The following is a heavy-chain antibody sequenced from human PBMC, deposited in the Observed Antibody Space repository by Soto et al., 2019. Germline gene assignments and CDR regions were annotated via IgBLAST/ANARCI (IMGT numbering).Heavy chain of an antibody. CDR2: ISWNSANK. CDR3: AKMSASASSDY. V-gene: IGHV3-9*01. D-gene: IGHD6-13*01. CDR1: GFTFSDYE. Sequence: EVQLVESGGDLVQPGRSLRLSCAASGFTFSDYEMHWVRLAPGKGLEWVSGISWNSANKAYADSVKGRFTISRDNAKNSLSLQMNSLRADDTALYYCAKMSASASSDYWGQGTLVTVSS. J-gene: IGHJ4*02.